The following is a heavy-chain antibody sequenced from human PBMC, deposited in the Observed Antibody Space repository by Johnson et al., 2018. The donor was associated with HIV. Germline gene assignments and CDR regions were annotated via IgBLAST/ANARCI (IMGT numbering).Heavy chain of an antibody. CDR3: EKAHRDTAMARDPHDALDI. J-gene: IGHJ3*02. CDR2: IWYDGSNK. CDR1: GFTFSSYA. D-gene: IGHD5-18*01. V-gene: IGHV3-33*06. Sequence: QVQLVESGGGVVQPGRSLRLSCAASGFTFSSYAMHWVRQAPGKGLEWVAVIWYDGSNKYYADSVKGRFTISSDNSKNTLYLKMNSRRAEDTAGYDCEKAHRDTAMARDPHDALDIWGQGTMVTVSS.